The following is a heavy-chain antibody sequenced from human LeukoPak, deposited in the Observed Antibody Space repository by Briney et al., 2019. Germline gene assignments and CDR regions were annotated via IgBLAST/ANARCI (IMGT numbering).Heavy chain of an antibody. CDR3: ARIVKQQLVTLP. CDR2: IYYSGST. CDR1: GGSISSSSYY. J-gene: IGHJ5*02. D-gene: IGHD6-13*01. Sequence: SETLSLTCTVSGGSISSSSYYWGWIRQPPGKGLEWIGSIYYSGSTYYNPSLKSRVTISVDTSKNQFSLKLSSVTAADTAVYYCARIVKQQLVTLPWGQGTLVTVSS. V-gene: IGHV4-39*07.